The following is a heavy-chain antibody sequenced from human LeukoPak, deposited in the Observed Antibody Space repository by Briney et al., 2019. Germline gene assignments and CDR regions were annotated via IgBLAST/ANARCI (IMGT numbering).Heavy chain of an antibody. CDR2: ISSGGSTI. Sequence: GGSLRLSCAASGFTFSSYSMNWVRQAPGKGLEWVSYISSGGSTIYYADSVKGRFTISRDNSKNTLYLQMNSLRAEDTAVYYCASGYSSSWYDYWGQGTLVTVSS. V-gene: IGHV3-48*01. CDR3: ASGYSSSWYDY. CDR1: GFTFSSYS. J-gene: IGHJ4*02. D-gene: IGHD6-13*01.